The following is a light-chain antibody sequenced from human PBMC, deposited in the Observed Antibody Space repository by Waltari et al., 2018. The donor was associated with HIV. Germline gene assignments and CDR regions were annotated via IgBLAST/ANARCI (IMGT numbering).Light chain of an antibody. CDR1: SSNIGAGYD. CDR2: ANT. Sequence: QSVLTQPPSVSGAPGQRVTISCAGSSSNIGAGYDVHWFQHLPGTAPKVFIYANTGRPSGVPDRFSGSKSGASASLVITGLQAEDEADYYCQSFDSNLGAWVFGGGTKLTVL. CDR3: QSFDSNLGAWV. J-gene: IGLJ2*01. V-gene: IGLV1-40*01.